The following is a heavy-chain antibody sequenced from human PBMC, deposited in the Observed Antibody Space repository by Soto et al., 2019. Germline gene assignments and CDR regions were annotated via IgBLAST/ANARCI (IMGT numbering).Heavy chain of an antibody. J-gene: IGHJ6*02. Sequence: ASVKVSCKPSGYTFTSYDINWVRQATGQGLEWMGWMNPNIGNTDYAQKFQGRFTRTRNTSIRAAYMELRSVRCEVTAVYSCERGLLDTAMGPLRLWGQGPTVTVS. CDR1: GYTFTSYD. CDR3: ERGLLDTAMGPLRL. D-gene: IGHD5-18*01. V-gene: IGHV1-8*01. CDR2: MNPNIGNT.